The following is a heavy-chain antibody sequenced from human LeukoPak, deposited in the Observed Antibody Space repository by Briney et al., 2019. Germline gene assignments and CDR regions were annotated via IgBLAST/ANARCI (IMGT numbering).Heavy chain of an antibody. V-gene: IGHV4-39*07. D-gene: IGHD3-10*01. CDR2: IYYSGST. J-gene: IGHJ4*02. Sequence: SETLSLTCTVSGGSISSSSYYWGWIRQPPGKGLEWIGSIYYSGSTYYNPSLKSRVTISVDTSKNQFSLKLSSVTAADTAVYYCARGWDYGSLSNFDYWGQGTLVTVSS. CDR3: ARGWDYGSLSNFDY. CDR1: GGSISSSSYY.